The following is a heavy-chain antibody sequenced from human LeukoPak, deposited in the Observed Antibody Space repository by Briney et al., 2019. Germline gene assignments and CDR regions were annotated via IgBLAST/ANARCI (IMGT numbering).Heavy chain of an antibody. CDR2: IYTSGST. Sequence: SETLSLTCTVSGGSISSGSYDWSWIRQPAGKGLEWIGRIYTSGSTNYNPSLKSRVTISVDTSKNQFPLKLSSVTAADTAVYYCAGEGDAHAFDIWGQGTMVTVSS. V-gene: IGHV4-61*02. J-gene: IGHJ3*02. CDR1: GGSISSGSYD. CDR3: AGEGDAHAFDI. D-gene: IGHD2-21*02.